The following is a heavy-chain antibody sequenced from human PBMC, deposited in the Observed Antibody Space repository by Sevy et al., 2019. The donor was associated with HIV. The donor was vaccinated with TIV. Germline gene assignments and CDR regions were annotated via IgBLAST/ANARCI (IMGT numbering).Heavy chain of an antibody. CDR2: ISDSAYNT. CDR1: GFTFSNYA. V-gene: IGHV3-23*01. CDR3: TKDEAYTVATSYYFDY. Sequence: GGSLRLSCAASGFTFSNYAMSWVRQAPGKGLEWVSGISDSAYNTYYADSVKGRFTISRDNSKNSLYLQMNSLRAEDTAVYYCTKDEAYTVATSYYFDYWSQGTLVTVSS. J-gene: IGHJ4*02. D-gene: IGHD5-12*01.